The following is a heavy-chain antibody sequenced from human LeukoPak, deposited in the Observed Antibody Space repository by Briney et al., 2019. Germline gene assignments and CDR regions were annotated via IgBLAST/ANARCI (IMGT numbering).Heavy chain of an antibody. Sequence: GGSLRLSCAASGFTFSSYAMHWVRQAPGKGLEWVAVISYDGSNKYYADSLKGRFTISRDNSKNTLYLQMNSLRAEDTAVYYCARDTRITMVRGVIYYFDYWGQGTLVTVSS. J-gene: IGHJ4*02. CDR1: GFTFSSYA. D-gene: IGHD3-10*01. CDR3: ARDTRITMVRGVIYYFDY. CDR2: ISYDGSNK. V-gene: IGHV3-30-3*01.